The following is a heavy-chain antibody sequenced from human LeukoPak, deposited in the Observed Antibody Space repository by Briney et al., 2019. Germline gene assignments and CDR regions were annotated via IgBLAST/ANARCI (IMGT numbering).Heavy chain of an antibody. CDR2: IIPIFGTA. CDR3: AKGGSYYYDSSGYYFSLFYFDY. Sequence: SVKVSCKASGGTFSSYAISWVRQAPGQGLEWMGGIIPIFGTANYAQKFQGRVTITADESTSTAYMELSSLRSEDTAVYYCAKGGSYYYDSSGYYFSLFYFDYWGQGTLVTVSS. D-gene: IGHD3-22*01. CDR1: GGTFSSYA. V-gene: IGHV1-69*01. J-gene: IGHJ4*02.